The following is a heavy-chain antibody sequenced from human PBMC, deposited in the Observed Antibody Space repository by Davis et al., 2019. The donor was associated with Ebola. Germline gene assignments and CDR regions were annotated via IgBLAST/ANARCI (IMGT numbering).Heavy chain of an antibody. CDR2: VNGRGDSA. CDR1: GFTFYRYE. V-gene: IGHV3-23*01. J-gene: IGHJ4*02. D-gene: IGHD5-12*01. Sequence: GGSLRLSCAASGFTFYRYEMNWVRQAPGKGLEWVSTVNGRGDSAYYADSVKGRFTISRDNSKNTLSLQMNSLRAEDTAVYFCAREGYLVATLPFDSWGQGTLVTVSS. CDR3: AREGYLVATLPFDS.